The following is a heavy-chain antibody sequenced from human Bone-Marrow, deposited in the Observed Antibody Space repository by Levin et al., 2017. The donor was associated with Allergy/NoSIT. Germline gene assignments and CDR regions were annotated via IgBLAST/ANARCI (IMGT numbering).Heavy chain of an antibody. J-gene: IGHJ4*02. Sequence: GESLKISCAASGFTFSTYVMHWVRQAPGKGLEWVAVIPHDGRNKFYAASVEGRFTISRDNSKNTLFLQMHSLRPEDTALYYCVREAKIGNEMGYFDYWGQGTLVSVSS. V-gene: IGHV3-30*04. CDR2: IPHDGRNK. CDR3: VREAKIGNEMGYFDY. D-gene: IGHD1-1*01. CDR1: GFTFSTYV.